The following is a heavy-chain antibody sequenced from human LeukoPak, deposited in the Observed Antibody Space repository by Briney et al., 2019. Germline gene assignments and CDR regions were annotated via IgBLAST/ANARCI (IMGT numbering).Heavy chain of an antibody. J-gene: IGHJ4*02. D-gene: IGHD5-18*01. CDR3: ARHFAATRAIIQLWSYFDY. Sequence: PSETLSLTCTVSGGSISSSGYYWGWIRQPPGKGLEWIGSIYYSGSTYYNPSLKSRVTISVDTSKNQFSLKLSSVTAADTAVYYCARHFAATRAIIQLWSYFDYWGQGTLVTVSS. V-gene: IGHV4-39*01. CDR2: IYYSGST. CDR1: GGSISSSGYY.